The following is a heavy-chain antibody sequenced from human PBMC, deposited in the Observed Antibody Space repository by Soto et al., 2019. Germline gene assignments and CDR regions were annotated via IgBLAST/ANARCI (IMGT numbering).Heavy chain of an antibody. V-gene: IGHV1-18*01. J-gene: IGHJ6*02. Sequence: QVQLVQSGAEVKKPGASVKVSCKASGYTFTSYGISWVRQAPGQGLEWMGWISAYNGNTNYAQNLQGRVTMTTDTSLSTAYMELRSLRSDDTAVYYCARDLSSGWYYLYYYGMDVWGQGTTVTVSS. CDR2: ISAYNGNT. D-gene: IGHD6-19*01. CDR3: ARDLSSGWYYLYYYGMDV. CDR1: GYTFTSYG.